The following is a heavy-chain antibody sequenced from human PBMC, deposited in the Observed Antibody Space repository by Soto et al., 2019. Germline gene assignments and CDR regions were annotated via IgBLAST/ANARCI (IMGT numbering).Heavy chain of an antibody. CDR1: GFTFSSYA. D-gene: IGHD1-26*01. CDR2: ISGSDGST. V-gene: IGHV3-23*01. CDR3: AKDVGAHDAFDI. J-gene: IGHJ3*02. Sequence: PGGSLRLSCAASGFTFSSYAMSWDRQAPGKGLEWVSAISGSDGSTYYADSVKGRFTISRDNSKNTLYLQMNSLRAEDAAVYYCAKDVGAHDAFDIWGQGTMVTVSS.